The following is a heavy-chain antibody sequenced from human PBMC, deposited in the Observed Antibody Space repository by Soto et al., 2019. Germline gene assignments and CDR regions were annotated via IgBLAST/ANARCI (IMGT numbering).Heavy chain of an antibody. J-gene: IGHJ4*02. CDR1: GFIFSNFW. CDR3: AVLSIAAVVDF. V-gene: IGHV3-7*01. D-gene: IGHD6-25*01. Sequence: EEQLVESGGGSVQPGGSLRLSCAASGFIFSNFWINWVRQAPGKGLEWVASINQDGSEKYYVDSVKGRFTISRDNAKNSLYLQMNSLRAEDTAVYYCAVLSIAAVVDFWGQGTLVTVSS. CDR2: INQDGSEK.